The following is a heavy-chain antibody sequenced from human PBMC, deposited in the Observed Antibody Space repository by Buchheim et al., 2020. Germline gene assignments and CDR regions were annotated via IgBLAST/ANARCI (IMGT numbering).Heavy chain of an antibody. Sequence: QVQLVESGGGVVQPGRSLRLSCAASGFTFSSYAMHWVRQAPGKGLEWVAVISYDGSNKYYADSVKGRFTISRDNSKNTLSLQMNSLRAEDTAVYYCARDIQYYYGMDVWGQGTT. J-gene: IGHJ6*02. CDR2: ISYDGSNK. CDR3: ARDIQYYYGMDV. D-gene: IGHD2-21*01. CDR1: GFTFSSYA. V-gene: IGHV3-30*04.